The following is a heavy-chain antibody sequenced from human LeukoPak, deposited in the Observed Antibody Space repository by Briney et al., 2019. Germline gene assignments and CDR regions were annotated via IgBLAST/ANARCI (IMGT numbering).Heavy chain of an antibody. J-gene: IGHJ4*02. CDR2: ISGSCSFL. Sequence: ETLSLTCTVSGASIRSHYWSWIRQPPGKGLEWVSSISGSCSFLYYADSVKGRFTISRDNSKNTLYLQMNSLRAEDTAGYYCAKSQDFDFWSGSYFDYWGQGTLVTVSS. D-gene: IGHD3-3*01. V-gene: IGHV3-21*04. CDR3: AKSQDFDFWSGSYFDY. CDR1: GASIRSHY.